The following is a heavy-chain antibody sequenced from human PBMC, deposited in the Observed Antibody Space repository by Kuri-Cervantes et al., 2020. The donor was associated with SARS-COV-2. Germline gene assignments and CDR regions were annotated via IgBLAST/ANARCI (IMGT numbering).Heavy chain of an antibody. CDR2: ISSSSSYI. J-gene: IGHJ4*02. Sequence: GESLKISCAASGFTFSSYSMNWVRQAPGKGLEWVSSISSSSSYIYYADSVKGRFTISRDNAKNSLYLQMNSLRAEDTAVYYCAKTVAGTGIDYWGQGTLVTDSS. V-gene: IGHV3-21*04. D-gene: IGHD6-19*01. CDR3: AKTVAGTGIDY. CDR1: GFTFSSYS.